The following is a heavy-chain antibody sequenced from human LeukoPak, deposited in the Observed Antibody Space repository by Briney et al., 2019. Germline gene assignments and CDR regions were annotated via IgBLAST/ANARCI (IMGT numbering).Heavy chain of an antibody. CDR2: ISSSSSDI. J-gene: IGHJ4*02. Sequence: PGGSPRLSCAASGFTFSSVTMNWVRQAPGKGLEWVSAISSSSSDIYYADSVKGRFTISRDNAKNSLYLQLNGPRADDTAVYYCARSNYGPNYLDYWGQGTLVTVSS. CDR3: ARSNYGPNYLDY. CDR1: GFTFSSVT. D-gene: IGHD3-10*01. V-gene: IGHV3-21*01.